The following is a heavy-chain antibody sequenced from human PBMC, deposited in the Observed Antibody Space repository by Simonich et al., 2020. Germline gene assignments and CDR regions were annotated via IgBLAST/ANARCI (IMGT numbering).Heavy chain of an antibody. D-gene: IGHD3-10*01. Sequence: QVQLVQSGAEVKKPGASVKVSCKASGYTFTAYSIHWVRRAPGKGLEWMALINPNRGGTNYAQKVQGRVTMTRDTSISTAYMELSRLRSDDTAVYYCARWPSIPASYGSGSYFDYWGQGTLVTVSS. CDR1: GYTFTAYS. CDR2: INPNRGGT. J-gene: IGHJ4*02. V-gene: IGHV1-2*02. CDR3: ARWPSIPASYGSGSYFDY.